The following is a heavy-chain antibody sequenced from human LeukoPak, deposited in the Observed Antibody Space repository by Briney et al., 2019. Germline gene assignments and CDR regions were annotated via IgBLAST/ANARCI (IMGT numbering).Heavy chain of an antibody. D-gene: IGHD3-3*01. CDR3: ARAKIYDFWSGCPHMDV. CDR2: INHSGST. CDR1: GGSFSGYY. J-gene: IGHJ6*03. V-gene: IGHV4-34*01. Sequence: SETLSLTCAVYGGSFSGYYWSWLRQPPGKGLEWIGEINHSGSTNYNPSLTSRVTISVDTSKNQFSVKLSSVTAVDTAVYYCARAKIYDFWSGCPHMDVWGKGTTVTVSS.